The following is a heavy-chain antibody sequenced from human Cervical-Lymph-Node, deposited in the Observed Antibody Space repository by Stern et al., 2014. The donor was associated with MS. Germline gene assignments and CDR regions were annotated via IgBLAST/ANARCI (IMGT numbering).Heavy chain of an antibody. CDR2: IIPIFATA. J-gene: IGHJ6*02. Sequence: QMQLVQSGAEVKKPGSSVKVSCKASGDTFSSYAINWVRQAPGPGLEWEGGIIPIFATANYVRKFQGRVTITADDSTSTVYMELSNLNSEDTAVYYCARPTSVTVGTMDVWGQGTTVTVSS. CDR3: ARPTSVTVGTMDV. D-gene: IGHD4-17*01. CDR1: GDTFSSYA. V-gene: IGHV1-69*01.